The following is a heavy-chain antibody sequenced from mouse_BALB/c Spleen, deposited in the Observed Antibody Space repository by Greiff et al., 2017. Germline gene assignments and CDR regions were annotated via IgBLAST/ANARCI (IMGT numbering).Heavy chain of an antibody. Sequence: EVKVVESGGGLVQPGGSLKLSCAASGFTFSSYGMSWVRQTPDKRLELVVTINSNGGSTYYPDSVKGRFTISRDNAKNNLYLEMSSLKSEDTAMYYGASHYGSNSAWFAYWGQGTLFTVSA. V-gene: IGHV5-6-3*01. CDR3: ASHYGSNSAWFAY. D-gene: IGHD1-1*01. CDR2: INSNGGST. J-gene: IGHJ3*01. CDR1: GFTFSSYG.